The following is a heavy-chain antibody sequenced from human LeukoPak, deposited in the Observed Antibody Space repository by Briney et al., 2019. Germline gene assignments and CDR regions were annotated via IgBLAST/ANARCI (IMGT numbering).Heavy chain of an antibody. D-gene: IGHD3-22*01. Sequence: GGSLRLSCAASGFTVSSNYMSWVRQAPGKGLGWVSVIYSGGSTYYADSVRGRFTISRDNSKNTLYLQMNSLRAEDTAVYYCARQLYYYDSSGYDEFDYWGQGTLVTVSS. CDR2: IYSGGST. CDR3: ARQLYYYDSSGYDEFDY. J-gene: IGHJ4*02. V-gene: IGHV3-66*04. CDR1: GFTVSSNY.